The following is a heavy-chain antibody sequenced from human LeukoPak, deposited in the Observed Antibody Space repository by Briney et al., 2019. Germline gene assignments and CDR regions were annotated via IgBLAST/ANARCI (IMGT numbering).Heavy chain of an antibody. CDR1: GYTFTSYD. V-gene: IGHV1-8*03. CDR3: ARSDYDILTGYYYFDY. D-gene: IGHD3-9*01. J-gene: IGHJ4*02. CDR2: MNPNSGNT. Sequence: ASVKVSCKASGYTFTSYDIIWVRQATGQGLEWMGWMNPNSGNTGYAQKFQGRVTITRNTSISTAYMELSSLRSEDTAVYYCARSDYDILTGYYYFDYWGQGTLVTVSS.